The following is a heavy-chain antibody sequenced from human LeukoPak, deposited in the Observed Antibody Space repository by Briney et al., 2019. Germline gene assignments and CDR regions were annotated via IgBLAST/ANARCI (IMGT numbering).Heavy chain of an antibody. V-gene: IGHV3-20*04. CDR1: GFTFDDYG. CDR3: ARDLPGYYYDSSGYSN. J-gene: IGHJ3*01. Sequence: GGSLRLSCAASGFTFDDYGMSWVRQAPGKGLEWVSGINWNGGSTGYADSVKGRFTISRDNAKNSLYLQMNSLRAEDTALYYCARDLPGYYYDSSGYSNWGQGTMVTVSS. CDR2: INWNGGST. D-gene: IGHD3-22*01.